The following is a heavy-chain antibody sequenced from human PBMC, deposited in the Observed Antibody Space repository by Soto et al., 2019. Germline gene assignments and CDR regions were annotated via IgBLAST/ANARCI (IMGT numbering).Heavy chain of an antibody. CDR1: GASISDSTYY. CDR2: ISTSGST. CDR3: ARLDGDSGNWFDP. J-gene: IGHJ5*02. V-gene: IGHV4-39*01. D-gene: IGHD4-17*01. Sequence: SETLSLTCTVSGASISDSTYYWGWFRQPPGKGLEWIGSISTSGSTYSNPSLKSRVTISVDTSKNQLSLKLTSVTAADTAVFYCARLDGDSGNWFDPWGQGTLVTVSS.